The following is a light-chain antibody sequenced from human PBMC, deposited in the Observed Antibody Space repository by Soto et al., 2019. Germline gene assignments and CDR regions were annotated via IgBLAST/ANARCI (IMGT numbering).Light chain of an antibody. CDR1: QNFDNNY. J-gene: IGKJ1*01. CDR2: GVS. Sequence: EIVLTQSPVILSLSPGERAILSCRASQNFDNNYLAWYQQKPGQAPRLLIHGVSTRATGIPDRFSGSGSGTEFTLTISRLEPEDFAVYYCQQYVNLPRTFGQGTKVEIK. V-gene: IGKV3-20*01. CDR3: QQYVNLPRT.